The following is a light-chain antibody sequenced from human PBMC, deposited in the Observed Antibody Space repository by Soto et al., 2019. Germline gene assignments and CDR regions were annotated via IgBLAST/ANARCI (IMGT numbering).Light chain of an antibody. J-gene: IGLJ2*01. Sequence: QSVLTQPASVSGSPGQSVTISCTGTSSDISGYRYVSWYQQRPGKAPKLMIHDVTNRPSGVSDRFSGSKSGNTASLTISGLQAEDEADYYCTSYTSDSSVIFGGGTKLTVL. CDR3: TSYTSDSSVI. CDR1: SSDISGYRY. V-gene: IGLV2-14*03. CDR2: DVT.